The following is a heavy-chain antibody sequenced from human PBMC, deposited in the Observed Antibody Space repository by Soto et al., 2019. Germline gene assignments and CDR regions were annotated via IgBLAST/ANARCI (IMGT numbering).Heavy chain of an antibody. D-gene: IGHD4-17*01. CDR3: AREDGAHGDYAGRENYYYGMDV. Sequence: GASVKVSCKASGGTFSSYAISWVRQAPGQGLEWMGGIISIFGTANYAQKFQGRVTITADESTSTAYMELSSLRSEDTAVYYCAREDGAHGDYAGRENYYYGMDVWGQGTTVTVSS. V-gene: IGHV1-69*13. J-gene: IGHJ6*02. CDR2: IISIFGTA. CDR1: GGTFSSYA.